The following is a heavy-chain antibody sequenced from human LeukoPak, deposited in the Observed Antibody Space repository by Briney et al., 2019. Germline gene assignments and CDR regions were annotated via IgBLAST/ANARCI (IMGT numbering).Heavy chain of an antibody. V-gene: IGHV3-48*03. CDR1: GFTLSACE. CDR2: ISGPST. Sequence: PGGSLRLSCAASGFTLSACEMNWVRQAPGKGLEWVSCISGPSTYYADSVKGRFTISTDSAKNSLYLQMNSLRAEDSGVYFCATITIFGVVTPAWGQGTLVTVTS. J-gene: IGHJ5*02. CDR3: ATITIFGVVTPA. D-gene: IGHD3-3*01.